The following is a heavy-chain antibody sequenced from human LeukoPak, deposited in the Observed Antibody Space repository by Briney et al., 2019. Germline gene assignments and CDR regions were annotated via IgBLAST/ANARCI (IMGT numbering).Heavy chain of an antibody. CDR3: ARTAKYYYGSETYYFFDY. Sequence: SETLSLTCTVSGGSISRYYRSWIRQTPGKGLEWIGYISYTGSTTYNSSLKSRVTISLDTSQNQFSLKLTSVTPADTAVYYCARTAKYYYGSETYYFFDYWGQGTLVTVSS. V-gene: IGHV4-59*01. CDR1: GGSISRYY. D-gene: IGHD3-10*01. CDR2: ISYTGST. J-gene: IGHJ4*02.